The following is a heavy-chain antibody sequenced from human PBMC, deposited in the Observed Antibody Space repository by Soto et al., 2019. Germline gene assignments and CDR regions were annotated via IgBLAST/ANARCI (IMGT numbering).Heavy chain of an antibody. J-gene: IGHJ5*02. CDR1: GYTFTSYA. CDR2: SNAGNSNT. CDR3: AREARYSSGRDGTNWFHP. V-gene: IGHV1-3*01. D-gene: IGHD6-19*01. Sequence: ASVKVSCKASGYTFTSYAMHWVRQAPGQRLEWMGWSNAGNSNTKYSQMFQGRVTITRDTSASTAYMELSSLRSEDTAVYYCAREARYSSGRDGTNWFHPWGQGTLVPVSS.